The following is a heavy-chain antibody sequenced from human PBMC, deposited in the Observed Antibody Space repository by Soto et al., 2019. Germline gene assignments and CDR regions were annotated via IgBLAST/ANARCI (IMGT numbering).Heavy chain of an antibody. J-gene: IGHJ5*02. CDR3: ARDLATAGTAANWFDP. V-gene: IGHV1-3*01. CDR2: IHAANGNT. Sequence: ASVKVSCKASGFTFTNYAMHWVRQAPGQSLEWMGWIHAANGNTYYSQKIQGRDTITSDTSARTAYMELQSLRSEDTAVYDCARDLATAGTAANWFDPWGQGTLVTVSS. D-gene: IGHD6-13*01. CDR1: GFTFTNYA.